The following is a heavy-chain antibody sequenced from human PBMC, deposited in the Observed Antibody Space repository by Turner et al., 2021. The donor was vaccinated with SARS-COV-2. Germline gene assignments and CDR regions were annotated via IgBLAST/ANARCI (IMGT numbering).Heavy chain of an antibody. CDR1: GYTLIELS. CDR3: ATGYAYCGGDCSIDY. CDR2: FDPEDAET. D-gene: IGHD2-21*02. Sequence: QVQLVQSGAEVKKPGAPVTVSCKVSGYTLIELSMHWVRQAPGKGLEWMGGFDPEDAETIYAQKFQGRVTMTEDTSTDTAYMELSSLRSEDTAVYYCATGYAYCGGDCSIDYWGQGTLVTVSS. J-gene: IGHJ4*02. V-gene: IGHV1-24*01.